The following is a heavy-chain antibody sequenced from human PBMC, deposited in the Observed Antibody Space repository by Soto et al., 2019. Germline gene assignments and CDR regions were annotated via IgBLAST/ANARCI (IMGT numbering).Heavy chain of an antibody. CDR3: ARSVAVPGAHIDY. D-gene: IGHD6-19*01. J-gene: IGHJ4*02. CDR2: VYYTGST. V-gene: IGHV4-59*01. Sequence: SETLSPTCSVAGGSISGSYGSWIRQSPGKGLEWLGYVYYTGSTNYSPSLRSRVSISVDTSKNEFSLRLSSVTAADTAVYFCARSVAVPGAHIDYWGQGTQVTVSS. CDR1: GGSISGSY.